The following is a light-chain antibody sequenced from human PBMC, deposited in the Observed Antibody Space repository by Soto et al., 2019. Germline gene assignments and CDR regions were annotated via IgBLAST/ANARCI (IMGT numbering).Light chain of an antibody. J-gene: IGKJ4*01. CDR1: QSISDW. CDR3: QQYNSYPLT. CDR2: KAS. V-gene: IGKV1-5*03. Sequence: DIQMTQSPSTLSASVGDRVTITCRASQSISDWLAWYQQKPGKAPNXLIYKASSLQSGVPSRFSGSGSGTELTITITRLQPDDGETYYGQQYNSYPLTFGGGTKVDIK.